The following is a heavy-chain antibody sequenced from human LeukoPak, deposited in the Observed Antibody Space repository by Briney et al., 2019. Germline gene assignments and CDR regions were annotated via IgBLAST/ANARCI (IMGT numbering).Heavy chain of an antibody. CDR1: GFTFSSYT. D-gene: IGHD3-9*01. CDR2: ISSSSSYI. J-gene: IGHJ4*02. Sequence: GGSLRLSCAASGFTFSSYTMNWVRQAPGKGLEWVSSISSSSSYIYYAESVKGRFTISRDNAKNSLYLQMNSLRAEDTAMYYCARATTYDILTGYFDYWGQGTLVTVSS. CDR3: ARATTYDILTGYFDY. V-gene: IGHV3-21*01.